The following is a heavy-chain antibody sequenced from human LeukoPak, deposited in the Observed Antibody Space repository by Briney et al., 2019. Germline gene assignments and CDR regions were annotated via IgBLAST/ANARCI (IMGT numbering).Heavy chain of an antibody. Sequence: ASVKVSCKASGYTLTSYDINWVRQATGQGLEWMGWMNLNSGNTGYAQKFQGRVTMTRNTSISPAYMELSSLRSEDTAVYYCARGDIVVVPAAILYYYGMDVWGQGTTVTVSS. V-gene: IGHV1-8*01. CDR2: MNLNSGNT. CDR3: ARGDIVVVPAAILYYYGMDV. D-gene: IGHD2-2*02. CDR1: GYTLTSYD. J-gene: IGHJ6*02.